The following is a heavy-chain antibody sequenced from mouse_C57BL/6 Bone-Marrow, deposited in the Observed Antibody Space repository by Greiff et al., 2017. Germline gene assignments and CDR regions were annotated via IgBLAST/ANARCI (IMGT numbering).Heavy chain of an antibody. J-gene: IGHJ4*01. V-gene: IGHV1-76*01. CDR1: GYTFTDYY. Sequence: VQLQQSGAELVRPGASVKLSCKASGYTFTDYYINWVKQRPGQGLEWIARIYPGSGNTYYNEKFKGKATLTAEKSSSTAYMQLSSLTSEDSAVYFCARWNYRDAMDYWGQGTSVTVSS. CDR2: IYPGSGNT. CDR3: ARWNYRDAMDY. D-gene: IGHD2-12*01.